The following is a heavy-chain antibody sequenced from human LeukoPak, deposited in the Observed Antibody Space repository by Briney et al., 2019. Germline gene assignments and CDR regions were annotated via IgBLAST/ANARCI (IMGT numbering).Heavy chain of an antibody. CDR1: GGSISSSSYY. CDR2: IYYSGST. CDR3: AKGSDTAMANYYYYYMDV. J-gene: IGHJ6*03. V-gene: IGHV4-39*07. Sequence: SETLSLTCTVSGGSISSSSYYWGWIRQPPGKGLEWIGSIYYSGSTYYNPSLKSRVTISVDTSKNQFSLKLSSVTAADTAVYYCAKGSDTAMANYYYYYMDVWGKGTTVTISS. D-gene: IGHD5-18*01.